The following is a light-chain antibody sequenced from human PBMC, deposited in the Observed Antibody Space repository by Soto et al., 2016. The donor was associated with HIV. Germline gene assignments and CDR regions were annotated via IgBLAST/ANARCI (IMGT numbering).Light chain of an antibody. J-gene: IGKJ1*01. CDR1: QSISSW. V-gene: IGKV1-5*03. CDR3: QQSSRTPRT. CDR2: KAS. Sequence: DIQMTQSPSTLSASVGDRVTITCRASQSISSWLAWYQQKPGKAPKLLIYKASSLESGVPSRFSGRGSGTDFTLTISSLQHDDLATYYCQQSSRTPRTFGQGTKVEIK.